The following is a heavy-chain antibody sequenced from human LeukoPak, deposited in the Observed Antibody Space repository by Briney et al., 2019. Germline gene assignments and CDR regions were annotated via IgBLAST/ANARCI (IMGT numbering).Heavy chain of an antibody. J-gene: IGHJ6*02. CDR2: IYYSGST. CDR1: GGSISSGGYY. V-gene: IGHV4-31*03. Sequence: SETLSLTCTVSGGSISSGGYYWSWIRQHPGKGLEWIGYIYYSGSTYYNPSLKSRVTISVDTSKNQFSLKLSSVTAADTAVYYCARDTLHGYRPYYYYGMDVWGQGTTVTVSS. CDR3: ARDTLHGYRPYYYYGMDV. D-gene: IGHD3-16*02.